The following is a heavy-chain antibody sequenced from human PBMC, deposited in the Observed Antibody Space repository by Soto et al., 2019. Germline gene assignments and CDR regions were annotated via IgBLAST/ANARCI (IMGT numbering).Heavy chain of an antibody. Sequence: ASVKVSCKASGYTFTSYGISWVRQAPGQGLEWMGWFSAYNGNTNYAQKLQGRVTMTEDTSTDTAYMELSSLRSEDTAVYYCATGRYGCSGGSCYSPRLDHWGQGTLVTVSS. J-gene: IGHJ4*02. CDR3: ATGRYGCSGGSCYSPRLDH. D-gene: IGHD2-15*01. V-gene: IGHV1-18*01. CDR1: GYTFTSYG. CDR2: FSAYNGNT.